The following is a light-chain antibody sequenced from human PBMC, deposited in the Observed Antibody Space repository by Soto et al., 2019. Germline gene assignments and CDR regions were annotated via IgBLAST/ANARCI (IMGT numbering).Light chain of an antibody. CDR2: RTD. J-gene: IGLJ2*01. Sequence: QPVLTQPPSASGTPGQRVTISCSGGSTNIGNNLVYWYQQLPGTAPKLLIYRTDRRPSGVPERISGSESGSSASLAISGLRSEDEADCYCAAWDDSLSAVLFGGGTKLTVL. V-gene: IGLV1-47*01. CDR1: STNIGNNL. CDR3: AAWDDSLSAVL.